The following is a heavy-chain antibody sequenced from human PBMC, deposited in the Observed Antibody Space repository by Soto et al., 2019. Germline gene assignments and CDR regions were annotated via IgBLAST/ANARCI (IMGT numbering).Heavy chain of an antibody. CDR1: GGSISSSSYY. D-gene: IGHD4-17*01. CDR2: IYYSGST. Sequence: KTSETLSLTCTVSGGSISSSSYYWGWIRQPPGKGLEWIGSIYYSGSTYYNPSLKSRVTISVDTSKNQFSLKLSSVTAADTAVYYCARHDSLGGGDYHLAMFDYWGQGTLVTVSS. CDR3: ARHDSLGGGDYHLAMFDY. J-gene: IGHJ4*02. V-gene: IGHV4-39*01.